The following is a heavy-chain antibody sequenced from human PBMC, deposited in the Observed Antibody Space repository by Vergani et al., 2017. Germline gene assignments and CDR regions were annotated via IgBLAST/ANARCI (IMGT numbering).Heavy chain of an antibody. D-gene: IGHD3-10*01. CDR3: AIDTLLWFGELLSVGSGPFDY. CDR2: TNAGNGNT. Sequence: QVQLVQSGAEVKKPGASVKVSCKASGYTFTSYAMHWVRQAPGQRLEGMGWTNAGNGNTKYSPKLQGRVTMTTDTSTSTTYMEMWSLRSDETAVYYCAIDTLLWFGELLSVGSGPFDYWGQGTLVTVSS. V-gene: IGHV1-3*01. J-gene: IGHJ4*02. CDR1: GYTFTSYA.